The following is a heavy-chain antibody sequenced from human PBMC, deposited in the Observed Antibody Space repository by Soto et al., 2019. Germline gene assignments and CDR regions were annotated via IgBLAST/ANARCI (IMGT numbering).Heavy chain of an antibody. CDR1: GGSISSYY. Sequence: PSETLSLTCTVSGGSISSYYWSWIRQPPGKGLEWIGYIYYSGSTNYNPSLKSRVTISVDTSKNQFSLKLSSVTAADTAVYYCARMVGSSWHFVDYYMDVWGKGPTVTVSS. CDR2: IYYSGST. D-gene: IGHD6-13*01. V-gene: IGHV4-59*08. CDR3: ARMVGSSWHFVDYYMDV. J-gene: IGHJ6*03.